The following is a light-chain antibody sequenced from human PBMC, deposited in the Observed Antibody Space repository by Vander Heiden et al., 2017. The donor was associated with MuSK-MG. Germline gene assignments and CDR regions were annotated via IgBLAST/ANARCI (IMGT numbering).Light chain of an antibody. J-gene: IGKJ4*01. CDR3: QQRSNGPPSLT. CDR2: DAS. CDR1: QSVSSY. Sequence: ELVFTQSPATLSLSPGERATLSCRASQSVSSYLAWYQQKPGQAPRLLIYDASNRATGITARFSGSGFGTDFTLTISSREPEDFAVYYCQQRSNGPPSLTFGGGTKVEIK. V-gene: IGKV3-11*01.